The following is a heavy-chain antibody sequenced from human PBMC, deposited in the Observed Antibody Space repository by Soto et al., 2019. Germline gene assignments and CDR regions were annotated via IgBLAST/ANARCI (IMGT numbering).Heavy chain of an antibody. J-gene: IGHJ3*02. CDR3: ARSTRSVYDACDI. V-gene: IGHV4-39*01. CDR1: GGSIITGTYY. CDR2: ISYSGST. Sequence: QLQLQESGPGLVKPSETLSLTCTVSGGSIITGTYYWGWIRQPPGKGLEWIGTISYSGSTYYNPSLKSRVTISVDTSKNQFSLKLPSVTAADTAVYYCARSTRSVYDACDIWGQGTMVTVSS. D-gene: IGHD2-15*01.